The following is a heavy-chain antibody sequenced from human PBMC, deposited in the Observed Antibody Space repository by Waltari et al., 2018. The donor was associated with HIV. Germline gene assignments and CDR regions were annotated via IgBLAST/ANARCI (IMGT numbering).Heavy chain of an antibody. D-gene: IGHD7-27*01. CDR2: INHSGSI. V-gene: IGHV4-34*01. CDR3: ARGSWGSGMDV. CDR1: GGSSSGYY. Sequence: QVRLQQWGAGLLKPSETLSLSCAVYGGSSSGYYWSWIRQSPGKGLECIGEINHSGSINYNPSLKSRVIISVDRYKNQFSLKLTSVTAADTAVYYCARGSWGSGMDVWGLGTTVIVSS. J-gene: IGHJ6*02.